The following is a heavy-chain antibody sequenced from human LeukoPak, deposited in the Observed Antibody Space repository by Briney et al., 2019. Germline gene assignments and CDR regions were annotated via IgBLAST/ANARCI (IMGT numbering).Heavy chain of an antibody. J-gene: IGHJ4*02. CDR1: GYTFTGYY. CDR2: INPNSGGT. D-gene: IGHD2-21*02. Sequence: ASVKVSCKVSGYTFTGYYMHWVRQAPGQGLEWMGRINPNSGGTNYAQKFQGRVTMTRDTSISTAYMELSRLRSDDTAVYYCARGRNCGGDCYEGWGQGTLVTVSS. V-gene: IGHV1-2*06. CDR3: ARGRNCGGDCYEG.